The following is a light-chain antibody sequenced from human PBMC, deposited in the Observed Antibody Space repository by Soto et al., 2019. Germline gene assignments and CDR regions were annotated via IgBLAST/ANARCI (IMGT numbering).Light chain of an antibody. J-gene: IGKJ1*01. V-gene: IGKV3-20*01. CDR1: QSLGSDY. CDR3: QLYGTSRA. Sequence: ETVLTQSPGTLSLSPGERATLSCRASQSLGSDYLAWYQQKPGQAPRLLIYGVSSRATGIPDRFSGSGSGADFTLTISRLEQEDFAMYYCQLYGTSRAFGQGTKV. CDR2: GVS.